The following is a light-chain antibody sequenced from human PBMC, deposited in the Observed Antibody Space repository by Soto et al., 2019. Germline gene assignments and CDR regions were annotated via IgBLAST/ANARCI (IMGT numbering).Light chain of an antibody. CDR3: AAWDDSLSGYV. CDR1: SSNIGSNY. V-gene: IGLV1-47*02. J-gene: IGLJ1*01. CDR2: SNN. Sequence: QSVLTQPPSASGTPGQRVTISCSGSSSNIGSNYVYWYQQLPGMAPKLLIYSNNQRPSGVPDRFSGSKSGTPASLAISGLRSEDEADYYCAAWDDSLSGYVFGTGTKVTVL.